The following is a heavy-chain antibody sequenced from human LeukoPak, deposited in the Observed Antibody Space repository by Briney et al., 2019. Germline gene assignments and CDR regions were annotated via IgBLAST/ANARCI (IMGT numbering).Heavy chain of an antibody. J-gene: IGHJ6*03. V-gene: IGHV3-23*01. Sequence: PGGALRHSCVASQFTPSRFVMSWSRHPLGTGGGRGSPLYDMVDATYYADSPKGRFTTSRDNSKDTLYLEMDNLRADDTAVYYCAKHLGSHSFLFYYMDVWGKGTSVIVSS. CDR2: LYDMVDAT. CDR3: AKHLGSHSFLFYYMDV. D-gene: IGHD2-21*01. CDR1: QFTPSRFV.